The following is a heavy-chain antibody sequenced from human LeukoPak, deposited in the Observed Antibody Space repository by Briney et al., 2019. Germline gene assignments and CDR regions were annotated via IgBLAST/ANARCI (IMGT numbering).Heavy chain of an antibody. V-gene: IGHV3-49*04. CDR1: GFTFGDYA. CDR2: IRSKAYGGTT. J-gene: IGHJ4*02. D-gene: IGHD1-26*01. CDR3: TRGRVGATYDY. Sequence: GGSLRLSCTASGFTFGDYAMSWVRQAPGKGLEWVGFIRSKAYGGTTEYAASVKGRFTISRDDSKSIAYLQMNSLKTEDTAVYYCTRGRVGATYDYWGQGTLVTVSS.